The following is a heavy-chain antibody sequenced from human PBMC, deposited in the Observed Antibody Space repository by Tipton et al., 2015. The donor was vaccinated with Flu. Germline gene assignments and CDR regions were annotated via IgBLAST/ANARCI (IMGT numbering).Heavy chain of an antibody. Sequence: TLSLTCPVSGDSVGSDYFWGWIRQSPGMGLEWIGNVHQTGNTYYNPSLRSRVTIAIDRPKSQFSLRLTSVTAADTAVYFCARRDYSNYVSEPKNWFDPWGQGTLVTVS. CDR2: VHQTGNT. V-gene: IGHV4-38-2*01. D-gene: IGHD4-11*01. J-gene: IGHJ5*02. CDR1: GDSVGSDYF. CDR3: ARRDYSNYVSEPKNWFDP.